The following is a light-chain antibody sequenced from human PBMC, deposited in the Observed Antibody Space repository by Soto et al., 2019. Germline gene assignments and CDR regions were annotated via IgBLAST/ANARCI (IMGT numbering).Light chain of an antibody. J-gene: IGKJ4*01. CDR2: ATS. CDR3: PQLNSYPVT. CDR1: QGLNSY. V-gene: IGKV1-9*01. Sequence: DIQLTQSPSFLSASVGDRVTITCRASQGLNSYFACYQQKPGKAAKLLLYATSTLQSVFPSRFSGSGSGAEFTLTITCLQPDDMATYYYPQLNSYPVTFGGGNKVEIK.